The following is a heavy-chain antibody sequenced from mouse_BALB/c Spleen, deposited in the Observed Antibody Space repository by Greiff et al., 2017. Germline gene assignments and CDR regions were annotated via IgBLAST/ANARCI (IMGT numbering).Heavy chain of an antibody. V-gene: IGHV5-6-3*01. J-gene: IGHJ3*01. D-gene: IGHD2-4*01. CDR2: INSNGGST. CDR1: GFTFSSYG. Sequence: EVQVVESGGGLVQPGGSLKLSCAASGFTFSSYGMSWVRQTPDKRLELVATINSNGGSTYYPDSVKGRFTISRDNAKNTLYLQMSSLKSEDTAMYYCARDWGYDYDVAWFAYWGQGTLVTVSA. CDR3: ARDWGYDYDVAWFAY.